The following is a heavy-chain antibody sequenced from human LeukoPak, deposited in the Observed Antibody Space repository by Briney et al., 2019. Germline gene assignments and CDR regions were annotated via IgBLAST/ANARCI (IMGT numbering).Heavy chain of an antibody. V-gene: IGHV4-59*01. CDR2: IYYRGST. J-gene: IGHJ5*02. CDR1: GGSIISYY. Sequence: PSETLSLTCTVSGGSIISYYWSWIRQPPGKGLEWIGYIYYRGSTNYNPSLKSRVTISVDTSKNQFSLKLSSVTAADTAVYYCARGFGGFGVVIGWFDPWGQGTLVTVSS. D-gene: IGHD3-3*01. CDR3: ARGFGGFGVVIGWFDP.